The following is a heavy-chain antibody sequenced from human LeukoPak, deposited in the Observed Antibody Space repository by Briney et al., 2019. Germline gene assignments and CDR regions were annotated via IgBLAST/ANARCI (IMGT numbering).Heavy chain of an antibody. CDR2: MYYSGST. J-gene: IGHJ4*02. Sequence: SETLSLTCTVSGDSISSYYWSWIRQPPGKGLEWIGYMYYSGSTNYNPSLKSRVTISVDTSKNQFSLKLSSVTAADTAVYYCASARNDYGWYFDYWGQGALVTVSS. V-gene: IGHV4-59*13. D-gene: IGHD4-17*01. CDR1: GDSISSYY. CDR3: ASARNDYGWYFDY.